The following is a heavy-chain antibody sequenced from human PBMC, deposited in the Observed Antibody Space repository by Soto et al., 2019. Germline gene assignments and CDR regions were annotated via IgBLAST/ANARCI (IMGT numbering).Heavy chain of an antibody. CDR3: AYTRLAARPDAFSF. J-gene: IGHJ3*01. CDR1: GFSLRTNAVG. D-gene: IGHD6-6*01. V-gene: IGHV2-5*01. CDR2: TYWNGDL. Sequence: QITLKESGPTLVKPTQTVTLTCTFSGFSLRTNAVGLGWIRQPPGQALEWLALTYWNGDLRYNPSLHGRLTMTKDTSDNPVFLTMTNVEPADTASCYWAYTRLAARPDAFSFWGPGTMVTVSS.